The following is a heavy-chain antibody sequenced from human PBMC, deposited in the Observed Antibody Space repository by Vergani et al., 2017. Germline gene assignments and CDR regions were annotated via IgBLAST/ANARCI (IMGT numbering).Heavy chain of an antibody. Sequence: EVQLVQSGAEVKKPGATMKISCKVSGYTFTDHYMHWVKQAPGKGLEWMGLVDPEDGETIYAEKFKGRVTIAADTSTEKAHLELSSLRPEDTAVYYCSTPQTVTTGGMEVWGQGTTVIVSS. V-gene: IGHV1-69-2*01. J-gene: IGHJ6*02. CDR2: VDPEDGET. CDR3: STPQTVTTGGMEV. CDR1: GYTFTDHY. D-gene: IGHD3-3*01.